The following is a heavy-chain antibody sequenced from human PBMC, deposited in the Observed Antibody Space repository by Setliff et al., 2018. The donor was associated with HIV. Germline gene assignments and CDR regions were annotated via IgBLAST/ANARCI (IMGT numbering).Heavy chain of an antibody. Sequence: GGSLRLSCAASGFTFSSYAMHWVRQAPGKGLEWVAVISYDGSNKYYADSVKGRFTISRDNSKNTLYLQMNSLRAEETAVYYCARDGLRAAVYYYYYMDVWGKGTTVTVSS. V-gene: IGHV3-30*01. J-gene: IGHJ6*03. CDR1: GFTFSSYA. CDR2: ISYDGSNK. D-gene: IGHD2-15*01. CDR3: ARDGLRAAVYYYYYMDV.